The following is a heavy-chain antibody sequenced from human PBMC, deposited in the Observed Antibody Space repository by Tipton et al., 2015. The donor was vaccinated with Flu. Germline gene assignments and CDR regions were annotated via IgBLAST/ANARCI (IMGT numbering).Heavy chain of an antibody. V-gene: IGHV4-61*02. CDR2: FYISGST. J-gene: IGHJ6*02. CDR3: ASAVRGLILGRSYGIDV. Sequence: LRLSCNVSGGSISRGSYYGSWIRQPAGKGPEWIGRFYISGSTDYNPSLKRRVTILVDTCKNQFSLNLTSVTAADTAVYYCASAVRGLILGRSYGIDVWGQGTTVTVSS. CDR1: GGSISRGSYY. D-gene: IGHD3-10*01.